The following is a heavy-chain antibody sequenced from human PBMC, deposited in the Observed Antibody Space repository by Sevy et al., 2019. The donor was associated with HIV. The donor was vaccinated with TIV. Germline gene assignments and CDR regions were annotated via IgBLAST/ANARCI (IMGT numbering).Heavy chain of an antibody. D-gene: IGHD3-22*01. CDR2: IKSKTDGGTT. Sequence: GGSLRLSCAASGFTFSNAWMNWVRQAPGKGLEWVGRIKSKTDGGTTDYAAPVKGRFTISRDDSKNTLYLQMNSLKTEDTAVYYCTTDDYYDSSGSDYWGRGTLVTVSS. J-gene: IGHJ4*02. V-gene: IGHV3-15*07. CDR1: GFTFSNAW. CDR3: TTDDYYDSSGSDY.